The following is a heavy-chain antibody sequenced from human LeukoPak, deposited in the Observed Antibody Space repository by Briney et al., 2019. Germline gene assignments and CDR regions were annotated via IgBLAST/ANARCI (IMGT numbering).Heavy chain of an antibody. J-gene: IGHJ4*02. Sequence: GGSLRLSCAASGFTFSSYSMNWVRQAPGKGLEWVSSISSSSYIYYADSVKGRFTISRDNAKNSLYLQMNSLRAEDTAVYYCARDPHYGDYGLDYWGQGTLVTVSS. D-gene: IGHD4-17*01. CDR1: GFTFSSYS. V-gene: IGHV3-21*01. CDR3: ARDPHYGDYGLDY. CDR2: ISSSSYI.